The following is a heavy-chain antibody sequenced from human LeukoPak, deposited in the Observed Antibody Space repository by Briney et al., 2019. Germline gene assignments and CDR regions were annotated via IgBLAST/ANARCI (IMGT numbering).Heavy chain of an antibody. Sequence: GGSLRLSCVASVFTFSSYEMNWVRQAPGKGLEWVSYISSRGSTIYYSDSVKGLFTISRDNSKNTLYLQMNSLRAEATAVYYCAKGSKMYCSGWWWVDGDAFDIWGQGTMVTVSS. CDR2: ISSRGSTI. CDR3: AKGSKMYCSGWWWVDGDAFDI. D-gene: IGHD6-19*01. V-gene: IGHV3-48*03. CDR1: VFTFSSYE. J-gene: IGHJ3*02.